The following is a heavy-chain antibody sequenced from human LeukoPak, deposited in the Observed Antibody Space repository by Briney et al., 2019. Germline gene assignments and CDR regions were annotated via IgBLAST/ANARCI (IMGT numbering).Heavy chain of an antibody. J-gene: IGHJ4*02. V-gene: IGHV3-21*01. D-gene: IGHD3-22*01. CDR1: GFTFSSYS. CDR2: ISSSSSYI. Sequence: GGSLRLSCAASGFTFSSYSMNWVRQAPGKGLEWVSSISSSSSYIYHADSVKGRFTISRDNAKNSLYLQMNSLRAEDTAVYYCAREYYDSSGCYNYWGQGTLVTVSS. CDR3: AREYYDSSGCYNY.